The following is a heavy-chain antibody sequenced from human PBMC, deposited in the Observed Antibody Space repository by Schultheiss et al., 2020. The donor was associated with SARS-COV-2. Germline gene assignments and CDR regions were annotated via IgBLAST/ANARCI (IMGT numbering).Heavy chain of an antibody. D-gene: IGHD6-19*01. CDR1: GGSISSGGYY. CDR3: ARGPTSGAHYDY. V-gene: IGHV4-31*03. J-gene: IGHJ4*02. CDR2: IYLSGST. Sequence: SQTLSLTCTVSGGSISSGGYYWSWIRQHPGKGLEWIGYIYLSGSTHYNPSLKSRVTISVDTSKNQFSLKLSSVTAADTAVYYCARGPTSGAHYDYWGQGTLVTVSS.